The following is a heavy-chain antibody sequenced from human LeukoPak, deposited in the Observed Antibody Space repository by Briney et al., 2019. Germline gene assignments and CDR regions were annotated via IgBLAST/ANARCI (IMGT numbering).Heavy chain of an antibody. J-gene: IGHJ6*02. D-gene: IGHD3-3*01. CDR1: GYTFTSYG. CDR3: ARDSMPPGITIFGVVIPHYYGMDV. V-gene: IGHV1-18*01. Sequence: ASVKVSCKASGYTFTSYGISWVRQAPGQGLEWMGWISAYNGNTNYAQKLQGRVTMTTDTSTSTAYMELRSLRSDDTAVYYCARDSMPPGITIFGVVIPHYYGMDVWGQGTTVTVSS. CDR2: ISAYNGNT.